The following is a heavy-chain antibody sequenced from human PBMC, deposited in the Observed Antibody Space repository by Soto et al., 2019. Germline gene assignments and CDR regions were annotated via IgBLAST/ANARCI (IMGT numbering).Heavy chain of an antibody. J-gene: IGHJ4*02. V-gene: IGHV3-7*02. CDR2: INQDGSEK. CDR1: GFTFSDYW. Sequence: EEQLEQSGGGLVQPGGSLRLSCAASGFTFSDYWMTWVRQAPGKGLEWVAKINQDGSEKYYMDSVKGRFTISRDNAKNSVYLQMNSLRAEYTAVYHCASLYLPYSGQGTLVTVSS. CDR3: ASLYLPY.